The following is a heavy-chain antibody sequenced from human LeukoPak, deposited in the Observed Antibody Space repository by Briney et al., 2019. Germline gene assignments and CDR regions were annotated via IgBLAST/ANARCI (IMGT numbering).Heavy chain of an antibody. V-gene: IGHV3-7*01. J-gene: IGHJ4*02. CDR3: AGAPLLNYFDY. CDR1: GFTFSSYW. Sequence: PGGSLRLSCAASGFTFSSYWMSWVRQAPGKGLEWVANIKQDGSEKYYVDSVKGRFTISRDNAKNSLYLQMNSLRAEDTAVYYCAGAPLLNYFDYWGQGTLVTVSS. D-gene: IGHD1-26*01. CDR2: IKQDGSEK.